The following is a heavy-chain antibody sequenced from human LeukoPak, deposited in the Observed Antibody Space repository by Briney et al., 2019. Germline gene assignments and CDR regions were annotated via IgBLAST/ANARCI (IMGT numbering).Heavy chain of an antibody. CDR1: GFAFNDFA. J-gene: IGHJ4*02. CDR2: IRRDGSHK. CDR3: AKSSIMFAAGRLGSIDF. Sequence: GGSLTLSCAASGFAFNDFAMYWVRQAPGKGLDWVALIRRDGSHKYYAHSIKGRFTISRNNSKNTLYLQMSSLRAEDTAVYYCAKSSIMFAAGRLGSIDFWGQGTLVTVSS. V-gene: IGHV3-30*02. D-gene: IGHD6-25*01.